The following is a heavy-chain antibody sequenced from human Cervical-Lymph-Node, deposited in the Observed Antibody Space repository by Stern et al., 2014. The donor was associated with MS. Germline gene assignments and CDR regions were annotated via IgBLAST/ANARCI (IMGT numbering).Heavy chain of an antibody. J-gene: IGHJ5*02. D-gene: IGHD3-10*01. V-gene: IGHV1-8*01. CDR1: GYTFTSYD. CDR2: MNPNSGNT. CDR3: ARDCKLRRFGSRGWFDP. Sequence: VQLVESGAEVKKPGASVKVSCKASGYTFTSYDINWVRQATGQGLEWMGWMNPNSGNTDYAQKFQGRVTMTKNTSISTAYMELSSLRSEDTAVYYCARDCKLRRFGSRGWFDPWGQGTLVTVSS.